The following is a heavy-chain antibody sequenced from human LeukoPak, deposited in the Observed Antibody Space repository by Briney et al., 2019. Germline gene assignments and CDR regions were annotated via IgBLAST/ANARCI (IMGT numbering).Heavy chain of an antibody. CDR3: ARDIIYLIDEDYG. Sequence: SETLSLTCSVSGSSFNCYYWSWIRQPAGKGLEWIGRIHTSGSAEYSPSLQSRVTISVDMSKKEFSLKLTSVTAADTAVYYCARDIIYLIDEDYGWGQGTLVTVSS. J-gene: IGHJ4*02. CDR2: IHTSGSA. V-gene: IGHV4-4*07. D-gene: IGHD4-17*01. CDR1: GSSFNCYY.